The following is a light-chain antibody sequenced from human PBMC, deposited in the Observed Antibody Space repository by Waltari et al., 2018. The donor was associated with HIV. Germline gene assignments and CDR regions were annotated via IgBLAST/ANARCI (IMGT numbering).Light chain of an antibody. V-gene: IGLV1-44*01. J-gene: IGLJ1*01. CDR2: SNN. CDR3: AAWDDTLNGFV. CDR1: RSNIGTNT. Sequence: QSVLTQPPSASGTPGQGVTISCSGARSNIGTNTVHWYRQLPGTAPQLLIYSNNVRPSGVPDRFSGSKSGTSASLAISGLQSEDEADYYCAAWDDTLNGFVFGTGTRVTVL.